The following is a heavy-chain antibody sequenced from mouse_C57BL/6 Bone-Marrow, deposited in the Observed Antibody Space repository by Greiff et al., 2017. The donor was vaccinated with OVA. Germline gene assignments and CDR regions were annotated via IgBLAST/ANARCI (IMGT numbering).Heavy chain of an antibody. Sequence: EVKLQESGPGLVKPSQSLSLTCSVTGYSITSGYYWNWIRQFPGNKLEWMGYISYDGSNNYNPSLKNRISITRDTSKNQFFLKLNSVTTEDTATYYCAHDGYYYFDYWGQGTTLTVSS. CDR2: ISYDGSN. D-gene: IGHD2-3*01. V-gene: IGHV3-6*01. CDR1: GYSITSGYY. J-gene: IGHJ2*01. CDR3: AHDGYYYFDY.